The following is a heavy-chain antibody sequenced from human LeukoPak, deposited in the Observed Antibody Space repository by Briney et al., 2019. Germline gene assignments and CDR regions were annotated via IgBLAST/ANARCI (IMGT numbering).Heavy chain of an antibody. CDR1: GGSFSDYY. CDR3: ATGVPKPDPIVVVPAAIRVAQAFDS. Sequence: SETLSLTCAVYGGSFSDYYWNWIRQPPGKGLEWIGEINHIGSTSYNPSLKRRVTISADTSKNQFSLQLRSLTAADTAVYYCATGVPKPDPIVVVPAAIRVAQAFDSWGQGTLVTVSS. V-gene: IGHV4-34*01. D-gene: IGHD2-2*01. CDR2: INHIGST. J-gene: IGHJ4*02.